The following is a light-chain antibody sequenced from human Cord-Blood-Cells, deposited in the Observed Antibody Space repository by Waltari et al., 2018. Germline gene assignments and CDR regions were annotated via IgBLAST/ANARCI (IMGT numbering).Light chain of an antibody. CDR3: SSYAGSNNYV. CDR2: EVS. Sequence: QSALTQPPSASGSPGQSVTISCTGTSSYVGCYNYVSWYQQHPGKAPKPMIYEVSKRPSGVPDRFSGSKSGNTASLTVSGLQAEDEADYYCSSYAGSNNYVFGTGTKVTVL. J-gene: IGLJ1*01. V-gene: IGLV2-8*01. CDR1: SSYVGCYNY.